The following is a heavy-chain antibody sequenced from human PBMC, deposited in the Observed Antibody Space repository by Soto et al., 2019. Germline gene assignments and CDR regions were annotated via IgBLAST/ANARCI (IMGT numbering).Heavy chain of an antibody. D-gene: IGHD3-10*01. V-gene: IGHV4-31*03. J-gene: IGHJ4*02. CDR3: ARNRTYHYYGSGSYYDY. CDR2: IYYSGST. Sequence: QVQLQESGPGLVKPSQTLSLTCTVSGVSISSGGYYWSWIRQHPGKGLEWIGYIYYSGSTYYNPSLKCRVTISVDTSTNQFSLKLSSVTAADTAVYYCARNRTYHYYGSGSYYDYWCQGTLVTVS. CDR1: GVSISSGGYY.